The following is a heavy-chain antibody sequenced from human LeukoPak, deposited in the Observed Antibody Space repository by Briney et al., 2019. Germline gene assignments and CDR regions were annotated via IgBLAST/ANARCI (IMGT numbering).Heavy chain of an antibody. J-gene: IGHJ6*02. V-gene: IGHV3-7*01. D-gene: IGHD6-13*01. Sequence: GGSLRLSCAASGFIFSNYWMSWVRQAPGKGLEGVANIKKDGSEKYYVDSVRGRFTISRDNAKNSLFLQMNSLRVDDTAVYYCARSGIYYFHGMDVWGQGTTVTVSS. CDR3: ARSGIYYFHGMDV. CDR2: IKKDGSEK. CDR1: GFIFSNYW.